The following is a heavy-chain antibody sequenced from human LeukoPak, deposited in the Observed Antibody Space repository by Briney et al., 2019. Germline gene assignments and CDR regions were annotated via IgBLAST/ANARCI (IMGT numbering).Heavy chain of an antibody. D-gene: IGHD2-15*01. CDR3: ARVLDSYYSDY. Sequence: SETLSLTCTVSGGSISSSSYYWGWIRQPPGKGLEWIGSIYYSGSTYYNPSLKSRVTISVDTSKNQFSLKLSSVTAADTAVYYCARVLDSYYSDYWGQRTLVTVSS. CDR2: IYYSGST. CDR1: GGSISSSSYY. V-gene: IGHV4-39*07. J-gene: IGHJ4*02.